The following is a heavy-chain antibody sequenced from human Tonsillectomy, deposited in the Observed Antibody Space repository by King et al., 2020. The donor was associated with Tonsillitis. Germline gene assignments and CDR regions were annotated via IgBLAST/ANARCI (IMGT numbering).Heavy chain of an antibody. J-gene: IGHJ4*02. V-gene: IGHV3-53*01. Sequence: VQLVESGGGLIQPGGSLRLSCAASDFTVSDHYMTWVRQAPGKGLEWVSIIYRAGSTHYADSVKGRFIISRDDSKNTLYLQMHSLRADDTAVYYCASGGTGILGAAEYYFDYWGQGALVTVSS. CDR3: ASGGTGILGAAEYYFDY. CDR1: DFTVSDHY. D-gene: IGHD3-10*01. CDR2: IYRAGST.